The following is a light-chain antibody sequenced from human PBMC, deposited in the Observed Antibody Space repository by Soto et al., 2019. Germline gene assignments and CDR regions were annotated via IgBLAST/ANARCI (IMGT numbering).Light chain of an antibody. V-gene: IGKV4-1*01. CDR2: WAS. Sequence: DIVMTQSPDSLSVSLGERATINCKYSQSVLYSSINKNYLAWYQQKPGQPPRLLIYWASGRESGVPDRFSGSGSGTAFTLTISSLQAEDVAVYYCQQYFSAPFTFGPGTKGDIK. J-gene: IGKJ3*01. CDR3: QQYFSAPFT. CDR1: QSVLYSSINKNY.